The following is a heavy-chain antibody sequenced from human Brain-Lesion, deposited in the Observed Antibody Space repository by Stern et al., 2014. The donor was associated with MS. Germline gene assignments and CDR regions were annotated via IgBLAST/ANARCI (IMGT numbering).Heavy chain of an antibody. D-gene: IGHD3-10*01. CDR1: GGSISSSSYY. V-gene: IGHV4-39*01. Sequence: QLVESGPGLVKPSETLSLTCTVSGGSISSSSYYWGWIRQPPGKGLEWIGSIYYRGSTYYNPSLKRRVTNSMDTFKNQFSLRLSSVTAADTAVYFCAKLWLGELPESPFDYWGQGTLVTVSS. J-gene: IGHJ4*02. CDR2: IYYRGST. CDR3: AKLWLGELPESPFDY.